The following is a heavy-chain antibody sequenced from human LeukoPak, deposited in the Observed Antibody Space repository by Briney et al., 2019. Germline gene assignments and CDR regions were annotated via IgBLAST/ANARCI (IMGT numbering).Heavy chain of an antibody. D-gene: IGHD3-22*01. CDR3: AKDYISSGYRTFGH. V-gene: IGHV3-23*01. Sequence: PGGSLRLSCAASGFTFSSYAMSWVRQAPGKGLEWVSAISGGGDYTYYAASVKGRFTISRDNSKNTLYLQMNSLRAEDTAVYYCAKDYISSGYRTFGHWGQGTLVTVSS. CDR1: GFTFSSYA. J-gene: IGHJ4*02. CDR2: ISGGGDYT.